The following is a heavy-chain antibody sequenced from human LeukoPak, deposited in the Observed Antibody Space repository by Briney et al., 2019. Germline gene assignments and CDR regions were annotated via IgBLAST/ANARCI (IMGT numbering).Heavy chain of an antibody. D-gene: IGHD2-21*02. CDR3: ASPYSYCGGDCPSWAFDI. V-gene: IGHV1-2*06. CDR1: GYTFTGYY. J-gene: IGHJ3*02. CDR2: INPNSGGT. Sequence: ASVKVSCKASGYTFTGYYMHWVRQAPGQGLEWMGRINPNSGGTKYAQKFQGRVTMTRDTSISTAYMELSRLRPDDPAVYYCASPYSYCGGDCPSWAFDIWGQGTMVTVSS.